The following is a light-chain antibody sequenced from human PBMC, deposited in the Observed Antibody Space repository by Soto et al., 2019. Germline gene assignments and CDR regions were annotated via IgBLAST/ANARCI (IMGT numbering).Light chain of an antibody. CDR2: DAS. CDR1: QSISSW. J-gene: IGKJ1*01. CDR3: QQYNSYPL. Sequence: DIQMTQSPSTLSASVGDRVTITCRASQSISSWLAWYQQKPGKAPKLLIYDASSLESGVPSRLSGSGSGTEFTLTISSLQPDDFATYYCQQYNSYPLFGQGTKVDIK. V-gene: IGKV1-5*01.